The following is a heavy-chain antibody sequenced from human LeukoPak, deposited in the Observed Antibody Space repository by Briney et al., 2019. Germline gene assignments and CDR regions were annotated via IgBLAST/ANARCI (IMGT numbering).Heavy chain of an antibody. CDR1: GYTFTSYG. CDR3: ARGDCSSTSCHPPFDY. D-gene: IGHD2-2*01. J-gene: IGHJ4*02. Sequence: GASVKVSCKASGYTFTSYGISWVRQAPGQGLEWMGWISAYNGNTNYAQKLQGRVTMTIDTSTSTAYMELRSLRSDDTAVHYCARGDCSSTSCHPPFDYWGQGTLVTVSS. V-gene: IGHV1-18*04. CDR2: ISAYNGNT.